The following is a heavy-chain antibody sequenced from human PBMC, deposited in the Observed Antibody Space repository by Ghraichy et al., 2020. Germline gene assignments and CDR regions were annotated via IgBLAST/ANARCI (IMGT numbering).Heavy chain of an antibody. CDR3: AREGPGGGLDY. J-gene: IGHJ4*01. CDR1: GFTFSTYA. D-gene: IGHD3-10*01. Sequence: GGSLRLSCAASGFTFSTYAMHWVRQAPGRGLEWVAVISDDGSNKYYADSVKGRITISRDNSKNTLYLQMSSLRAEDTAVYYCAREGPGGGLDYWGQETLVTVSS. V-gene: IGHV3-30*04. CDR2: ISDDGSNK.